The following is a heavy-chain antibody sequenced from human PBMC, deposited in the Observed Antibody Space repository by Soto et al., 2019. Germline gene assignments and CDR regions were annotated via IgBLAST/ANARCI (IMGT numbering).Heavy chain of an antibody. CDR3: ARDFDPQQIHDAFDI. J-gene: IGHJ3*02. CDR1: GFTFSSYS. D-gene: IGHD3-9*01. Sequence: GGSLRLSCAASGFTFSSYSMNWVRQAPGKGLEWVSSISSSSSYIYYADSVKGRFTISRDNAKNSLYLQMNSLRAEDTAVYYCARDFDPQQIHDAFDIWGQGTMVTVSS. CDR2: ISSSSSYI. V-gene: IGHV3-21*01.